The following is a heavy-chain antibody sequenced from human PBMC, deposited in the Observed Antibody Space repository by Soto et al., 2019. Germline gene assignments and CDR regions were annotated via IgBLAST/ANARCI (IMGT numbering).Heavy chain of an antibody. D-gene: IGHD3-3*01. Sequence: QITLKESGPTLVKPTQTLTLTCSFSGFSLSTSGEGVGWIRQPPGKALEWLALIFWDDDKRYIPSLKSRLTITNDTSKNQVVLTVTNMDPVDTATYSCAPRRPWSRDFDYWGQGTLVTVSS. CDR3: APRRPWSRDFDY. CDR1: GFSLSTSGEG. J-gene: IGHJ4*02. V-gene: IGHV2-5*02. CDR2: IFWDDDK.